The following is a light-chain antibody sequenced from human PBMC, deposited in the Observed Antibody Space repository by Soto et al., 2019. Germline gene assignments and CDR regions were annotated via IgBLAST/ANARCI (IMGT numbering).Light chain of an antibody. Sequence: EIVLTQSPGTLSLSPGERATLSCRASQSVSSSYLAWYQQKPGQAPRLLIYGASSRATGIPDRFSGSGSGTSFPPPIRRLEPEDFAVYYCQQYGSSPFTFGPGTKVDIK. CDR2: GAS. CDR1: QSVSSSY. J-gene: IGKJ3*01. V-gene: IGKV3-20*01. CDR3: QQYGSSPFT.